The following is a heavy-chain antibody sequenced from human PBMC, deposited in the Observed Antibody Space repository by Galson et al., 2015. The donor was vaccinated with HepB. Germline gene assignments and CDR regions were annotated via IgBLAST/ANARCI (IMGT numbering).Heavy chain of an antibody. CDR1: GFSFSDYY. CDR3: ARFGYYDTSGYWSDGMDV. V-gene: IGHV3-11*01. D-gene: IGHD3-22*01. J-gene: IGHJ6*02. CDR2: ITNSGTTI. Sequence: SLRLSCAASGFSFSDYYMTWIRQAPGKGLEWVSYITNSGTTIYYADSVKGRFTISRDNAKNSLCLQMNSLRAEDAAVYYCARFGYYDTSGYWSDGMDVWGQGTTVTVSS.